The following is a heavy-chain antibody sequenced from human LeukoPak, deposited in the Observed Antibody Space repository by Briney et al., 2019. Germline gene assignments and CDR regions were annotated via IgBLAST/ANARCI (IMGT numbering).Heavy chain of an antibody. J-gene: IGHJ4*02. V-gene: IGHV1-69*06. CDR1: GGTFSSYA. CDR2: IIPIFGTA. Sequence: SVKVSCKASGGTFSSYAISWVRQAPGQGLEWMGRIIPIFGTANYAQKFQGRVTITADKSTSTAHMELSSLRSEDTAVYYCARDPILIAAAAPTEFDYWGQGTLVTVSS. CDR3: ARDPILIAAAAPTEFDY. D-gene: IGHD6-13*01.